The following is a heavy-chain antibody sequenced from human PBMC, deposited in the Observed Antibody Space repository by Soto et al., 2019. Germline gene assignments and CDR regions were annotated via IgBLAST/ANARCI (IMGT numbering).Heavy chain of an antibody. CDR1: GGTFSSHG. V-gene: IGHV1-69*06. D-gene: IGHD1-26*01. J-gene: IGHJ4*02. Sequence: QVQLVQSGTVVQRRGSSVKVSCQASGGTFSSHGMAWVRQAPGQGLEWMGGIIPTFGTPTYAPKFQGRVTISADKATNTAYMDLSRLRSEDTGVYYCASARSAQYFEFWGEGTLITVSS. CDR2: IIPTFGTP. CDR3: ASARSAQYFEF.